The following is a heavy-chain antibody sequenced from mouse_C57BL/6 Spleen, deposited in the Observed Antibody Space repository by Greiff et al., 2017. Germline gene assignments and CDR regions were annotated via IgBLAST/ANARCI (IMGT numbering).Heavy chain of an antibody. V-gene: IGHV14-4*01. J-gene: IGHJ1*03. CDR2: IDPENGDT. Sequence: EVQLQQSGAELVRPGASVKLSCTASGFNIKDDYMHWVKQRPEQSLEWIGWIDPENGDTEYASKFQGKATITADTSYNTAYLQLSSLTSEDTAAYYCATRGVTGCWYFDVWGTGTTVTVSS. D-gene: IGHD2-2*01. CDR1: GFNIKDDY. CDR3: ATRGVTGCWYFDV.